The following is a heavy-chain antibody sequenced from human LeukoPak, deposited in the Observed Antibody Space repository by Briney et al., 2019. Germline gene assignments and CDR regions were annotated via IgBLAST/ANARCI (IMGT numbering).Heavy chain of an antibody. V-gene: IGHV3-23*01. CDR3: AKDLPEPPTNYGSGSYYTDAFDI. J-gene: IGHJ3*02. Sequence: QTGGSLRLSCAASGFTFSSYAMSWVRQAPGKGLEWVSAISGSGGSTYYADSVKGRFTISRDNSKNTLYLQMNSLRAEDTAVYYCAKDLPEPPTNYGSGSYYTDAFDIWGQGTMVTVSS. D-gene: IGHD3-10*01. CDR2: ISGSGGST. CDR1: GFTFSSYA.